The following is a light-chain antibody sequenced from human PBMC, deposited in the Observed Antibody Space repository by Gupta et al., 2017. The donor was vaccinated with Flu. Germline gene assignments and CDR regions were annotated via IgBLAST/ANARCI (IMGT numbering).Light chain of an antibody. J-gene: IGLJ3*02. Sequence: QSVLTQPPSVSGAPGPRVTISCTGSSSNIGAGYDVHWYKQLPGTAPKLLIYGNSNRPSGVPDRFSGSKSGTSASLAITGLQAEDEADYYCQSYDSSLSGSVFGGGTKLTVL. CDR1: SSNIGAGYD. CDR2: GNS. V-gene: IGLV1-40*01. CDR3: QSYDSSLSGSV.